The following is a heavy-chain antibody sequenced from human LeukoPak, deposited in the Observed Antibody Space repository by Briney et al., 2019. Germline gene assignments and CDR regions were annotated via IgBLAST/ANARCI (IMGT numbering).Heavy chain of an antibody. V-gene: IGHV4-34*01. CDR3: ARDLTAMVPLDV. CDR2: INHSGST. D-gene: IGHD5-18*01. CDR1: GGSFSGYY. J-gene: IGHJ6*02. Sequence: SETLSLTCAVYGGSFSGYYWSWIRQPPGKGLEWIGEINHSGSTNYNPSLKSRVTISVDTSKNQFSLKLSSVTAADTAVYYCARDLTAMVPLDVWGQGTTVTVSS.